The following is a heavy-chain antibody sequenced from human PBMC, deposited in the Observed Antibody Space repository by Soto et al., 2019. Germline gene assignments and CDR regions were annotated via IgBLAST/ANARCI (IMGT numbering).Heavy chain of an antibody. V-gene: IGHV3-23*01. CDR1: GFSFSDYA. CDR2: ISESGGST. D-gene: IGHD6-13*01. J-gene: IGHJ4*02. Sequence: GGSLRLSCAASGFSFSDYAMSWVRQAPGKGLEWVSVISESGGSTHYAASVRGRFTVSRDNSQNSLSLRMSSLRDEDTAVYFCAKRSPYSSGWYSPIFDSWGQGALVTVCS. CDR3: AKRSPYSSGWYSPIFDS.